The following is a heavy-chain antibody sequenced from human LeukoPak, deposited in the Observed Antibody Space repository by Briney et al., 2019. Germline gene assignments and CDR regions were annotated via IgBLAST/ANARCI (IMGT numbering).Heavy chain of an antibody. CDR3: ASPPNSPFDY. Sequence: SETLSLTCAVYGGSFSGYCWTWIRQPPGKGLEWIGEINHRGSTNYNPSLKSRVTISVDTSKNQFSLRLSSVTAADTAVYYCASPPNSPFDYWGQGTLVTVSS. CDR2: INHRGST. V-gene: IGHV4-34*01. D-gene: IGHD4-23*01. J-gene: IGHJ4*02. CDR1: GGSFSGYC.